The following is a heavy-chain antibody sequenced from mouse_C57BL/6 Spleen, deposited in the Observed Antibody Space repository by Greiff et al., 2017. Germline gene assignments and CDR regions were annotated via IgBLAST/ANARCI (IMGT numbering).Heavy chain of an antibody. CDR3: ARGFSITTYQMDY. J-gene: IGHJ4*01. V-gene: IGHV1-69*01. CDR2: IDPSDSST. CDR1: GYTFTSYW. Sequence: QVQLQQPGAELVMPGASVKLSCTASGYTFTSYWMHWVQQRPGQGLEWIGEIDPSDSSTNYNQKFKGTSTLTVDKSSSTAYMQLSSLTSEDSAVYYGARGFSITTYQMDYWGQGTSVTVSS. D-gene: IGHD1-1*01.